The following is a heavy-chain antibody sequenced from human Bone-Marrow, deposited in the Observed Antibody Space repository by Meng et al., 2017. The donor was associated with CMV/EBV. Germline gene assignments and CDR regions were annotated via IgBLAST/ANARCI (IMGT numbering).Heavy chain of an antibody. J-gene: IGHJ6*02. D-gene: IGHD3-16*02. V-gene: IGHV1-8*01. CDR2: MNPNSGNT. CDR3: ARDLTRGRLSHYYYGMDV. Sequence: ASVKVSCKASGYTFTSYDINWVRQATGQGLEWMGWMNPNSGNTGYAQKFQGRVTMTRNTSISTAYMELSSLRSEDTAVYYCARDLTRGRLSHYYYGMDVWGQGTTVTVSS. CDR1: GYTFTSYD.